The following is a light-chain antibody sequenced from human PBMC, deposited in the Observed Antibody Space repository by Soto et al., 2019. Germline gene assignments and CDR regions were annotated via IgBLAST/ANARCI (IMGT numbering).Light chain of an antibody. V-gene: IGLV2-14*01. CDR1: SSDVGAYNS. CDR2: DVS. Sequence: QSALTQPASVSRSPGQSITISCTGTSSDVGAYNSVSWYQQHPGKAPKLMIYDVSNRPSGVSNRFSGSKSGNTASLTISGLQAEDEADYYCSSDTSSNTVLFGGGTKLTVL. J-gene: IGLJ2*01. CDR3: SSDTSSNTVL.